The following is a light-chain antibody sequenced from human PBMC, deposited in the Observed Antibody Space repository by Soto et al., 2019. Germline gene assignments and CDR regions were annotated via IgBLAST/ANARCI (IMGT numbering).Light chain of an antibody. CDR1: QSFVHSDGNTY. J-gene: IGKJ2*01. CDR2: KIS. V-gene: IGKV2-24*01. Sequence: IVLTPTPLSSPLTLGQPTSISFRSSQSFVHSDGNTYFNRLQQRPGQTHRLLIYKISDRFPGVPDRFNGTGTGADFTLKISRVEAEDVGVYYFMQATQSHTFGQGTKLEIK. CDR3: MQATQSHT.